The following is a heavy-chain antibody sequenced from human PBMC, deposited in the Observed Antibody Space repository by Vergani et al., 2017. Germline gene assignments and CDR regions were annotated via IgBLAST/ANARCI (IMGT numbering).Heavy chain of an antibody. CDR3: ASTGAWGGWFDP. CDR1: VGTFSSYT. Sequence: QVQLVQSGAEVKKPGSSVKVSCKASVGTFSSYTISLVRQAPGQGLEWMGRIIPILGIANYAQQFPGIVTITADKYTSTAYMELSSLRSEDTAVYYCASTGAWGGWFDPWGQGTLVTVSS. D-gene: IGHD1-26*01. V-gene: IGHV1-69*02. CDR2: IIPILGIA. J-gene: IGHJ5*02.